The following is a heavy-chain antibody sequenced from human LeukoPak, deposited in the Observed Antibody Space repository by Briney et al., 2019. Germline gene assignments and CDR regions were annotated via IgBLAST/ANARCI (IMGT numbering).Heavy chain of an antibody. D-gene: IGHD5-18*01. CDR1: GYTFTGYY. CDR3: ARHRGEYSYAKYMDV. Sequence: AASVKVSCKASGYTFTGYYMHWVRQAPGQGLEWMGWINPNSGGTNYAQKFQGRVTMTRDTSISTAYMELSRLRSDDTAVYYCARHRGEYSYAKYMDVWGKGTTVTVSS. J-gene: IGHJ6*03. CDR2: INPNSGGT. V-gene: IGHV1-2*02.